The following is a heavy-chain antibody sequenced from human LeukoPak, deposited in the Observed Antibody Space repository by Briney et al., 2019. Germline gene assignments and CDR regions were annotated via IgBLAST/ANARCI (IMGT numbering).Heavy chain of an antibody. D-gene: IGHD3-22*01. J-gene: IGHJ4*02. CDR3: ASRPYDNSGYYYV. V-gene: IGHV3-30*03. CDR2: ISHDGSNK. CDR1: GFTFSSYG. Sequence: GGSLRLSCAASGFTFSSYGMHWVRQAPGKGLQWVALISHDGSNKYYADSVRGRFTISRDNAKNSLFLQMSSPRAEDTAVYYCASRPYDNSGYYYVWGQGTLVTVSS.